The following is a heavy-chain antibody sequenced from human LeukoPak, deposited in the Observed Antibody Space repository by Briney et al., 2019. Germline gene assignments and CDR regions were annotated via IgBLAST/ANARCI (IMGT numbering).Heavy chain of an antibody. D-gene: IGHD5-18*01. CDR1: GFTISSFG. Sequence: GGSLRLSCAASGFTISSFGMHWVRQAPGKGLEWVGRISSDGSTKHYADSVKGRVTISRDNSKNTLFLQMNSLRAEDTAVYYCANGYPPMSAQTLPFDYWGQGTLVTVSS. CDR3: ANGYPPMSAQTLPFDY. V-gene: IGHV3-30*18. J-gene: IGHJ4*02. CDR2: ISSDGSTK.